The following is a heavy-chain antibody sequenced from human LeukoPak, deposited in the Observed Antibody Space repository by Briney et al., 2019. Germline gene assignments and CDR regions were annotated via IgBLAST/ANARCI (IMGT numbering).Heavy chain of an antibody. CDR3: AKDRSSRRYYYYYYMDV. V-gene: IGHV3-23*01. CDR1: GFTFSASA. J-gene: IGHJ6*03. D-gene: IGHD6-13*01. Sequence: PGGSLRLSCAASGFTFSASAMHWVRQAPGKGLEWVSAISGSGGSTYYADSVKGRFTISRDNSKNTLYLQMNSLRAEDTAVYYCAKDRSSRRYYYYYYMDVWGKGTTVTVSS. CDR2: ISGSGGST.